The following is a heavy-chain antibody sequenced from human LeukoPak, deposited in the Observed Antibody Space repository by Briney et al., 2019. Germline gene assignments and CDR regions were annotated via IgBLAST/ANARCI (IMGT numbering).Heavy chain of an antibody. D-gene: IGHD3-10*01. J-gene: IGHJ4*02. CDR2: ISYDGSNK. CDR1: GFTFSSYA. CDR3: ARDLAMVRGAHDY. V-gene: IGHV3-30*04. Sequence: PRGSLRLSCAASGFTFSSYAMHWVRQAPGKGLEWVAVISYDGSNKYYADSVKGRFTISRDNSKNTLYLQMNSLRAEDTAVYYCARDLAMVRGAHDYWGQGTLVTVSS.